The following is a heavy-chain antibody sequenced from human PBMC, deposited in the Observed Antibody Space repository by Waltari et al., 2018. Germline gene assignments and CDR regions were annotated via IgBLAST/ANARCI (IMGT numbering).Heavy chain of an antibody. Sequence: EVRLVESGGGLVQPGESLRLSCAASGFTFSRFWMHWVRQAPGKGLVWVARIDSDGTSERYADSVKGRFTIARDNAKNTLYLQMKRLRVEDTAVYYCAKVATRTYRSPVPGRDYYYGMDVWGQGTTVTVFS. CDR3: AKVATRTYRSPVPGRDYYYGMDV. V-gene: IGHV3-74*01. D-gene: IGHD6-13*01. J-gene: IGHJ6*02. CDR2: IDSDGTSE. CDR1: GFTFSRFW.